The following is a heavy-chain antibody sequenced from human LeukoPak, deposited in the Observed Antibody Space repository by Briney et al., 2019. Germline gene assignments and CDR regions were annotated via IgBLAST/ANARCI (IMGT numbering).Heavy chain of an antibody. CDR1: GFTFSSYG. J-gene: IGHJ4*02. D-gene: IGHD6-19*01. V-gene: IGHV3-30*18. Sequence: GRSLRLSCAASGFTFSSYGMHWVRQAPGKGLEWVAVISYDGSTKYHADSVKGRFTISRDNSKNTLYLQMNSLRAEDTAFYYCVKPLGDYSSAWYRLDYWGQGTLVTVSS. CDR2: ISYDGSTK. CDR3: VKPLGDYSSAWYRLDY.